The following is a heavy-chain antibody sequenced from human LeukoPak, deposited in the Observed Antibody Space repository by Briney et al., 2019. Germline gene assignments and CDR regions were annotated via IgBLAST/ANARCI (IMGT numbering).Heavy chain of an antibody. Sequence: GGSLRLSCAASGFTFSSYAMSWVRQAPGKGLEWVSSISSSSSYIYYADSVKGRFTISRDNAKNSLYLQMNSLRAEDTAVYYCASDGNSGYESHTLYYYYGMDVWGQGTTVTVSS. J-gene: IGHJ6*02. V-gene: IGHV3-21*01. CDR1: GFTFSSYA. CDR2: ISSSSSYI. D-gene: IGHD5-12*01. CDR3: ASDGNSGYESHTLYYYYGMDV.